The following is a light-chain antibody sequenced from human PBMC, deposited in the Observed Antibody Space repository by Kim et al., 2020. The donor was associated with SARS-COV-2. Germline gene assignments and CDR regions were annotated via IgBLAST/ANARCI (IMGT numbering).Light chain of an antibody. CDR3: QHHGSALT. V-gene: IGKV1-9*01. CDR1: EVRANY. J-gene: IGKJ3*01. Sequence: SASVEDSVTITCRASEVRANYLAWYQVQPEKSPKLLIYAASKVQSGVPSRCSARSSGTDFTLTISRLQAEDFATYYCQHHGSALTFGPGTKVDIK. CDR2: AAS.